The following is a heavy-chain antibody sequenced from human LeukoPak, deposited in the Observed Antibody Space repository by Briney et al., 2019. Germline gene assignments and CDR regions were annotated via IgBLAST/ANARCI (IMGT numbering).Heavy chain of an antibody. CDR1: GGSIRSDH. V-gene: IGHV4-59*01. Sequence: SETLSLTCTVSGGSIRSDHWSWIRQPLGKGLEFIGYIYFSGSTSYNPSLKSRVTISVDSSKTQLSLTLRSVTAADTAVYYCARAHDYGDYKKWFDPWGQGTLVTVSS. J-gene: IGHJ5*02. D-gene: IGHD4-17*01. CDR2: IYFSGST. CDR3: ARAHDYGDYKKWFDP.